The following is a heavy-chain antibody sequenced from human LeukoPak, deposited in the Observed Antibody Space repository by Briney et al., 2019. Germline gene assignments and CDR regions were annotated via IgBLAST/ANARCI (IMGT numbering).Heavy chain of an antibody. CDR1: GFTFNSYW. J-gene: IGHJ4*02. D-gene: IGHD3-16*01. CDR2: MNNDGRVI. CDR3: AREFEATGFWALDY. V-gene: IGHV3-74*01. Sequence: SGGSLRLSCTVSGFTFNSYWMHWVRQAPGKGLVWVSRMNNDGRVISYADSVKGRFTISRDNAKNTLYLRMNSLRAEDTAVYYCAREFEATGFWALDYWGQGTLVTASS.